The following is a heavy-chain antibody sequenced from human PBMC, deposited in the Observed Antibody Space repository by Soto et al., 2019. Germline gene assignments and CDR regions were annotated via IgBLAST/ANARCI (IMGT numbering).Heavy chain of an antibody. CDR1: GGSISSGDYY. CDR2: IYYSGST. J-gene: IGHJ3*02. CDR3: TTDSSMGLGYCSSTSCYHARGDAFDI. V-gene: IGHV4-30-4*01. D-gene: IGHD2-2*01. Sequence: SETLSLTCTVSGGSISSGDYYWSWIRQPPGKGLEWIGYIYYSGSTYYNPSLKSRVTISVDTSKNQFSLKLSSVTAADTAVYYCTTDSSMGLGYCSSTSCYHARGDAFDIWGQGTMVTVSS.